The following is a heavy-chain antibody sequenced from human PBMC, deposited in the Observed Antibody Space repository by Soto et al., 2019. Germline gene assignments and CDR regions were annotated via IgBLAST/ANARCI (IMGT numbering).Heavy chain of an antibody. Sequence: EVQLVESGGGLVQPGESLRLSCAASGFTFSNYWMSWVRQAPGKGLEWVANIKQDGTEKNYVDSVRGRFTISRDNAKNSLDLQMNSLTAEDTAVYYCASVAIWGQGTLVTVSS. CDR1: GFTFSNYW. V-gene: IGHV3-7*01. CDR2: IKQDGTEK. CDR3: ASVAI. J-gene: IGHJ4*02. D-gene: IGHD5-12*01.